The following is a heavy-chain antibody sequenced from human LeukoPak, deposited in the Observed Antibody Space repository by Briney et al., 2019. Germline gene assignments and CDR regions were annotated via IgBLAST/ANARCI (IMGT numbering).Heavy chain of an antibody. Sequence: QAGGSLRLSCAASGFTFSDYPMIWVRQAPGKGLEWVSYIFSSGSVIYYSDSVKGRFTISRDNAKNSLYLQMNSLRAEDTAVYYCARVDEGNSGGDYWGQGTLVTVSS. J-gene: IGHJ4*02. V-gene: IGHV3-48*04. D-gene: IGHD4-23*01. CDR2: IFSSGSVI. CDR1: GFTFSDYP. CDR3: ARVDEGNSGGDY.